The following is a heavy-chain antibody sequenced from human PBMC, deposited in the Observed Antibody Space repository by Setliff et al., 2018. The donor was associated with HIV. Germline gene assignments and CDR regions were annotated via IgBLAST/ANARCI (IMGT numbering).Heavy chain of an antibody. D-gene: IGHD6-13*01. Sequence: SETLSLTCIVSGGSISTTSYYWGWIRQPPGKGLEWIGSIYYSGSTYYNPSLKSRVTISVDTSKNQFSLKLSSVTVADTAVYYCARLTLYSSSWYGTRDYFDYWGQGTLVTVSS. CDR1: GGSISTTSYY. CDR2: IYYSGST. J-gene: IGHJ4*02. V-gene: IGHV4-39*01. CDR3: ARLTLYSSSWYGTRDYFDY.